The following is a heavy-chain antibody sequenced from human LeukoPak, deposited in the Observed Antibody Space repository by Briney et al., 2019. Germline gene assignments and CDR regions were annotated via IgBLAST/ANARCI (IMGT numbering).Heavy chain of an antibody. D-gene: IGHD5-18*01. CDR2: INPNSGGT. CDR1: GYTFTGYY. CDR3: ARKGVQLWLPRTYYYYGMDV. Sequence: ASVKVSCKASGYTFTGYYMHWVRQAPGQGLEWMGWINPNSGGTNYAQKFQGRVTMTRDTSISTAYMELSRLRSDDTAVYYCARKGVQLWLPRTYYYYGMDVWGQGTTVTVSS. V-gene: IGHV1-2*02. J-gene: IGHJ6*02.